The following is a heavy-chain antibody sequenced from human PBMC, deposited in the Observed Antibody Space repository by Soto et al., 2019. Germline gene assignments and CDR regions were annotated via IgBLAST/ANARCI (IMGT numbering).Heavy chain of an antibody. D-gene: IGHD3-22*01. CDR1: GGSLSGYY. Sequence: SETLSLTCAVYGGSLSGYYWSWIRQPAGKGLEWIGEISHRGGTNYNPSLKSRVTISVDTSKNQFSLKLSSVTAADTALYYCAREWPGSRGYFDYWGQGTLVTVSS. V-gene: IGHV4-34*01. CDR2: ISHRGGT. CDR3: AREWPGSRGYFDY. J-gene: IGHJ4*02.